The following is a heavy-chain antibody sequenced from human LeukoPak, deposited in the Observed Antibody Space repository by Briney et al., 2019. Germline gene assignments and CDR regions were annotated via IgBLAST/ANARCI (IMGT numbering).Heavy chain of an antibody. J-gene: IGHJ5*02. D-gene: IGHD6-19*01. CDR2: ISGSGGTT. CDR1: GFTFSSYA. V-gene: IGHV3-23*01. CDR3: AKGPIEVARNWFDP. Sequence: PGGSLRLSCAASGFTFSSYAMNWVRQAPGKGLEWVSVISGSGGTTYYADSVKGRFTISRDNSKNTLYLQMNSLRAEDTAVYYRAKGPIEVARNWFDPWGQGTLVTVSS.